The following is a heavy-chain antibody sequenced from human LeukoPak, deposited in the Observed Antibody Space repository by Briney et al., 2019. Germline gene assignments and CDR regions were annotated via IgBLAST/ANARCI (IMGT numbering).Heavy chain of an antibody. D-gene: IGHD4-17*01. CDR1: GFTFSSYS. V-gene: IGHV3-21*04. CDR3: AKDRDSYGDYVFWFDP. J-gene: IGHJ5*02. Sequence: GGSLRLSCAASGFTFSSYSMNWVRQAPGKGLEWGSSISSSSSYIYYADSVKGRFTISRDNAKNSLYLQMNSLRAEDTAVYYCAKDRDSYGDYVFWFDPWGQGTLVTVSS. CDR2: ISSSSSYI.